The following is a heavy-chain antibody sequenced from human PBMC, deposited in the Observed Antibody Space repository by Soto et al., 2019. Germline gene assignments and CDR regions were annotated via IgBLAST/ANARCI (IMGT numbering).Heavy chain of an antibody. CDR1: GYSFHTYW. CDR2: IYPHDSDT. CDR3: ARPTDYHYGMQV. Sequence: PGESLKISCKGSGYSFHTYWIAWVRQMPGKGLEWMGFIYPHDSDTRYSPSFRGQVTISADKSINTAYLQWTNLKASDTAIYFWARPTDYHYGMQVWGQGTTVTVSS. D-gene: IGHD4-17*01. J-gene: IGHJ6*02. V-gene: IGHV5-51*01.